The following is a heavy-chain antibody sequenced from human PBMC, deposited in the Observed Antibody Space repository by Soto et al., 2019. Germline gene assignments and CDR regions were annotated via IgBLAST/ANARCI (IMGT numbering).Heavy chain of an antibody. D-gene: IGHD6-19*01. J-gene: IGHJ4*02. CDR2: ISIYNGHT. CDR3: ARRGSGLVDF. Sequence: GASVKVSCKASGYTFTSYGITWVRQAPGQGLEWMGWISIYNGHTEYAQKFQGRVTMTTDISTTTAYMELRSLKFDDTALYYCARRGSGLVDFWGQGTLVTV. CDR1: GYTFTSYG. V-gene: IGHV1-18*04.